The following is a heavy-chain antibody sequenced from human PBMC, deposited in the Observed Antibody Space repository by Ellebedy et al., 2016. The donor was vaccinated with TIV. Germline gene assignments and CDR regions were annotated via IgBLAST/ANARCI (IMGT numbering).Heavy chain of an antibody. CDR1: GFTFSSYW. CDR3: ARDYYDSSGYYYYPNFDY. CDR2: INSDGSST. Sequence: PGGSLRLSCAASGFTFSSYWMHWVRQAPGKGLVWVSRINSDGSSTSYADSVKGRFTISRDNAKNTLYLQMNSLRAEDTAVYYCARDYYDSSGYYYYPNFDYWGQGTLVTVSS. J-gene: IGHJ4*02. D-gene: IGHD3-22*01. V-gene: IGHV3-74*01.